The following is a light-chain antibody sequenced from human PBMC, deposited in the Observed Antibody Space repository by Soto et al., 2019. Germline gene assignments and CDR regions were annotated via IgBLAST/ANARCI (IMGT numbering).Light chain of an antibody. V-gene: IGKV2-28*01. Sequence: DIVMTQSPLSLPVTPGEPASISCMSSQSLLPSNGYNYLDWYLQKPGQSPQXXIYLGSNRESGVHDRFSGSGSGTDFTLKISRVEAEDVGVYYCMQALQTSITFGQGTRLEIK. CDR2: LGS. J-gene: IGKJ5*01. CDR1: QSLLPSNGYNY. CDR3: MQALQTSIT.